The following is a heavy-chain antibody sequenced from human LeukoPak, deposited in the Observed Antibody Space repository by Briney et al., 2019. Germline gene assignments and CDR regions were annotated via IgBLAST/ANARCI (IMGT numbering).Heavy chain of an antibody. J-gene: IGHJ4*02. CDR2: IKSKTDGGTT. V-gene: IGHV3-15*01. Sequence: GGSLRLSCAASGFTFSNAWMSWVRQAPGKGLEWVGRIKSKTDGGTTDYAAPVKGRFTISRDDSKNTLYLQMNSLKTEDTAVYYCTPYKYARPPRDYWGQGTLVTVSS. D-gene: IGHD1-14*01. CDR1: GFTFSNAW. CDR3: TPYKYARPPRDY.